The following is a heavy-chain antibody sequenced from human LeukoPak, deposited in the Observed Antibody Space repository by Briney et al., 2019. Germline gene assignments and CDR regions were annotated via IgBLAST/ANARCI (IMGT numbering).Heavy chain of an antibody. Sequence: GGSLRLSCAASGITVNTNYMSWVRQAPGKGLEWVSNVFSDGRTSYADSVKGRFTISRDSSKNSIFLQMNSLRAEDTAVYYCARGDFDYWGQGTLVTVSS. CDR3: ARGDFDY. CDR2: VFSDGRT. V-gene: IGHV3-53*01. CDR1: GITVNTNY. J-gene: IGHJ4*02.